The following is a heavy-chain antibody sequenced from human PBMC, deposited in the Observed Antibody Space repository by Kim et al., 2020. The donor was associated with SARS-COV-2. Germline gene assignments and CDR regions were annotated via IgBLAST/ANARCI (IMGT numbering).Heavy chain of an antibody. CDR3: ARSALIAVAGDYYFDY. V-gene: IGHV4-59*01. D-gene: IGHD6-19*01. Sequence: SLKSRVTISVDTSKNQFSLKLSSVTAADTAVYYCARSALIAVAGDYYFDYWGQGTLVTVSS. J-gene: IGHJ4*02.